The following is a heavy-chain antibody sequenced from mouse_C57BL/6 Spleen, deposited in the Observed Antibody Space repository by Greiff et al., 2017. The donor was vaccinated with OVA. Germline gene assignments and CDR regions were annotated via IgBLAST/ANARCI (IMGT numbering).Heavy chain of an antibody. CDR2: IDPSDSYT. V-gene: IGHV1-59*01. J-gene: IGHJ2*01. CDR3: TMVTTNYFDY. CDR1: GYTFTSYW. Sequence: VQLQQPGAELVRPGTSVKLSCKASGYTFTSYWMHWVKQRPGQGLEWIGVIDPSDSYTNYNQKFKGKATLTVDTSSSTAYMQLSSLTSEDSAVYYCTMVTTNYFDYWGQGTTLTVSS. D-gene: IGHD2-2*01.